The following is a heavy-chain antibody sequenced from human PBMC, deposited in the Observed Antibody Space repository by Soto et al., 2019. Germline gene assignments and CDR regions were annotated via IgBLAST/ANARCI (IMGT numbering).Heavy chain of an antibody. CDR1: GFTFTAYY. Sequence: GGSLRLSCAASGFTFTAYYMTWVRQVPGKGLEWVASINKDGSKQYYVDSVKGRFTISRDNAMNSLYLQMNSLRAGDTALYYCSRENWFQDYWGQGTLVTVSS. CDR2: INKDGSKQ. V-gene: IGHV3-7*03. J-gene: IGHJ4*02. CDR3: SRENWFQDY. D-gene: IGHD3-10*01.